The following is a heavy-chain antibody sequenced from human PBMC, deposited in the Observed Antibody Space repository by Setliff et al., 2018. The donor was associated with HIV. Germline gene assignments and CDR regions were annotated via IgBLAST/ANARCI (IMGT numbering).Heavy chain of an antibody. Sequence: SGPTLVNPTQTLTLTCTFSGFSLSTSGVAVAWIRQPPGKALEWLALIYWDDDKHYSPSLKSRLTITKDTSKNQVVLTMTTMDPVDTATYYCAHQELGYCSGGSCPPPHAFDIWGQVTMVTVSS. CDR1: GFSLSTSGVA. CDR3: AHQELGYCSGGSCPPPHAFDI. CDR2: IYWDDDK. J-gene: IGHJ3*02. V-gene: IGHV2-5*02. D-gene: IGHD2-15*01.